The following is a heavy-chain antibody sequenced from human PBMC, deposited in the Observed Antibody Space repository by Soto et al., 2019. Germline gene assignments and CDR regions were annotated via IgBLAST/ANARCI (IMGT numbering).Heavy chain of an antibody. CDR3: ATTGDFGRFDYHYGMDV. Sequence: ASVKVSCKASGGTFSSYAISWVRQAPGQGLEWMGGIIPIFGTANYAQKFQGRVTITADESTSTAYMELSSLRSEDTAVYYCATTGDFGRFDYHYGMDVWGQGTTVTVSS. J-gene: IGHJ6*02. D-gene: IGHD3-10*01. V-gene: IGHV1-69*13. CDR2: IIPIFGTA. CDR1: GGTFSSYA.